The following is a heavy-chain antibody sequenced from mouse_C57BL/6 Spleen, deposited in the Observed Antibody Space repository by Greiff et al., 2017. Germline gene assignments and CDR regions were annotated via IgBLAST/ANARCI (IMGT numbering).Heavy chain of an antibody. CDR2: IHPTSGST. CDR1: GYTFTSYW. D-gene: IGHD1-1*01. CDR3: ARTGPGGSSYYAMDY. Sequence: QVQLQQPGAELVKPGASVKLSCKASGYTFTSYWMHWVKQRPGQGLEWIGMIHPTSGSTNYNEKFKSKATLTVDKSSSTAYMQLSSLTSEDSAVYFCARTGPGGSSYYAMDYWGQGTSVTVSS. J-gene: IGHJ4*01. V-gene: IGHV1-64*01.